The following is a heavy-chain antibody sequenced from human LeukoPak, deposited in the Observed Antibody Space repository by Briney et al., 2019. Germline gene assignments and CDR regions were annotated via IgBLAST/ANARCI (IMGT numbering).Heavy chain of an antibody. CDR1: GYTFTSYD. CDR2: MNPNSGNT. V-gene: IGHV1-8*03. CDR3: ARGGVWFGEKAFDI. D-gene: IGHD3-10*01. Sequence: ASVKVSCKASGYTFTSYDINWVRQATGQGLEWMGWMNPNSGNTGYAQKFQGRVTITRNTSISTAYMELSSLRSEDTAVYYCARGGVWFGEKAFDIWGQGTMVTVSS. J-gene: IGHJ3*02.